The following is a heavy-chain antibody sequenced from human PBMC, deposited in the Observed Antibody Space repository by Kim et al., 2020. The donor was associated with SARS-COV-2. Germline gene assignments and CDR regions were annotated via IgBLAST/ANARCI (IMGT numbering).Heavy chain of an antibody. J-gene: IGHJ4*02. CDR2: IIPIFGTA. V-gene: IGHV1-69*13. Sequence: SVKVSCKASGGTFSSYAISWMRQAPGQGLEWMGGIIPIFGTANYAQKFQGRVTITADESTSTADMELSSLRSEDTAVYYCARVSVYDSSGYYSDYWGQGTLVTVSS. CDR1: GGTFSSYA. D-gene: IGHD3-22*01. CDR3: ARVSVYDSSGYYSDY.